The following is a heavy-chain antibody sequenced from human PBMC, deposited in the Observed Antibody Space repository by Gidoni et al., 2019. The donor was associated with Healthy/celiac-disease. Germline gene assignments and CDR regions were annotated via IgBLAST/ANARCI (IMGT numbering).Heavy chain of an antibody. D-gene: IGHD3-22*01. CDR3: AKTGYDSSGYYHAYYYYYGMDV. Sequence: QVQLLESGGGVVQPGGSLRLSCVPSGFTFRSYGMHWVGQAPGKGLEWVAFIRYGGSNTYYADSVKGRFTISRDNSKNTLYLQMNSLSAEDTAVYYCAKTGYDSSGYYHAYYYYYGMDVWGQGTTVTVS. J-gene: IGHJ6*02. CDR2: IRYGGSNT. V-gene: IGHV3-30*02. CDR1: GFTFRSYG.